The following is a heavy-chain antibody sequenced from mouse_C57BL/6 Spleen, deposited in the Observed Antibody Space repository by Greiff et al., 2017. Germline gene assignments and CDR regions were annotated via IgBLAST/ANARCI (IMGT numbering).Heavy chain of an antibody. Sequence: VQLQQPGAELVRPGSSVKLSCKASGYTFTSYWMDWVKQRPGQGLEWIGNIYPSDSETHYNQKFKDKATLTVDKSSSTAYMQLSSLTSEDSAVYYFASYYGSSSTRYFGVWGTGTTVTVSS. CDR3: ASYYGSSSTRYFGV. CDR1: GYTFTSYW. V-gene: IGHV1-61*01. CDR2: IYPSDSET. D-gene: IGHD1-1*01. J-gene: IGHJ1*03.